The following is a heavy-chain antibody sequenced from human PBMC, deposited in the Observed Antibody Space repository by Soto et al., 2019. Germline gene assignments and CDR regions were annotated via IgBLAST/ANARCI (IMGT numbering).Heavy chain of an antibody. Sequence: LVCASYRVIISHYAVLGVRQAPVKGLELVAIIWYEGSSKSYTDSVKGRFTISRDNSKNTLFLHMNSLRAEDTAVYYCARGVHNWNDPVGFCAYWG. CDR1: RVIISHYA. J-gene: IGHJ4*03. V-gene: IGHV3-33*01. D-gene: IGHD1-1*01. CDR2: IWYEGSSK. CDR3: ARGVHNWNDPVGFCAY.